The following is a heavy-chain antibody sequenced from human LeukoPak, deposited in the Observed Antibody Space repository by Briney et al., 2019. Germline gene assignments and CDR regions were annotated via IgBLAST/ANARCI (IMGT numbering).Heavy chain of an antibody. Sequence: GGSLRLSCAASGFTFSSYAMSWVRQAPGKGLEWVSAISGSGGSTYYADSVKGRFTISRDNSKNTLYLQMNSLRAEDTAVYYCAKSHRCSSTSCYGTLDYWGQGTLVTVSS. CDR3: AKSHRCSSTSCYGTLDY. V-gene: IGHV3-23*01. D-gene: IGHD2-2*01. CDR2: ISGSGGST. CDR1: GFTFSSYA. J-gene: IGHJ4*02.